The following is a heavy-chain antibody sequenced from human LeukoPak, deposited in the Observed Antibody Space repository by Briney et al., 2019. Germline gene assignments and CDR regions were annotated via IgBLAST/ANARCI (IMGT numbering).Heavy chain of an antibody. CDR2: IRNRANSYTT. CDR3: ARVNIAVAGFDY. Sequence: GGSLRLSCAASGFTFTDHYMDWVRQAPGKGLEWVGRIRNRANSYTTEYAASVKGRLTISRDDSQNSVYLHMNSLKSEDTAVYYFARVNIAVAGFDYWGQGTLVTVSS. D-gene: IGHD6-19*01. V-gene: IGHV3-72*01. J-gene: IGHJ4*02. CDR1: GFTFTDHY.